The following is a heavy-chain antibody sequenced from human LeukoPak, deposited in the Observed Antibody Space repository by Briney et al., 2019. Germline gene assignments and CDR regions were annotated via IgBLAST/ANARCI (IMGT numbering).Heavy chain of an antibody. CDR3: ATGGALLWFLHY. CDR1: GYTLTELS. D-gene: IGHD3-10*01. V-gene: IGHV1-24*01. J-gene: IGHJ4*02. CDR2: FDPEDDET. Sequence: ASVKVSCKVSGYTLTELSMHWVRQAPGKGPAWMGGFDPEDDETIYAQKFQGGVTMTEDTSTDTAYMELSSLRSEDTAVYYCATGGALLWFLHYWGQGTLVTVSS.